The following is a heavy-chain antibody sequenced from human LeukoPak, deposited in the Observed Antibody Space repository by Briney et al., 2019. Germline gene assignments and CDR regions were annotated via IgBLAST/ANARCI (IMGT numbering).Heavy chain of an antibody. CDR2: IIPILGIA. V-gene: IGHV1-69*04. CDR1: GGTFSSYA. D-gene: IGHD3-22*01. J-gene: IGHJ4*02. Sequence: SVKVSCKASGGTFSSYAISWVRQAPGQGLEWMGRIIPILGIANYAQKFQGRVTITADKSTSTAYMELSSLRSEDTAVYYCARDRVSGNYYDSSGYYCWGQGTLVTVSS. CDR3: ARDRVSGNYYDSSGYYC.